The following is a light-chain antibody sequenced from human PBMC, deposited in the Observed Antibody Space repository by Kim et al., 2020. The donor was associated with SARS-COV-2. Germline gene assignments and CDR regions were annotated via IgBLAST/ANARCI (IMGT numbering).Light chain of an antibody. Sequence: QTATLTCTGNSNDIGNQGAAWLQQRQGHPPKLLSYANNNRPSGISERFSASRSGNTASLTITGLQPEDEADYYCSTWDSSLSAWVFGEGTQLTVL. CDR1: SNDIGNQG. CDR2: ANN. V-gene: IGLV10-54*01. CDR3: STWDSSLSAWV. J-gene: IGLJ3*02.